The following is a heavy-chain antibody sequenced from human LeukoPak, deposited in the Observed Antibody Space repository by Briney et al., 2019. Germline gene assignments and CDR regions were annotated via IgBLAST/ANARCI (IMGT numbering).Heavy chain of an antibody. D-gene: IGHD2/OR15-2a*01. CDR3: ARAPGRKVNWFDP. CDR1: GGSISSSSYY. CDR2: IYYSGST. J-gene: IGHJ5*02. V-gene: IGHV4-39*07. Sequence: TSETLSLTCTVSGGSISSSSYYWGWIRQPPGKGLEWIGSIYYSGSTYYNPSLKSRVTISVDTSKNQFSLKLSSVTAADTAVYYCARAPGRKVNWFDPWGQGTLVTVSS.